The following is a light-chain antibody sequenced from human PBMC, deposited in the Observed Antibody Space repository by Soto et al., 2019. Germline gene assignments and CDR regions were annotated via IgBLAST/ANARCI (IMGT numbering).Light chain of an antibody. J-gene: IGKJ5*01. V-gene: IGKV3-11*01. Sequence: EIVLTQSPAIPSLSPGERATLSCRASQSVSSYLAWYQHKPCQAPRLLIYDASNRATGIPARFSGSGSGTDFTLTISSLEPEYVAVYYCQQRSNWPPRITFGQGTRLEIK. CDR3: QQRSNWPPRIT. CDR2: DAS. CDR1: QSVSSY.